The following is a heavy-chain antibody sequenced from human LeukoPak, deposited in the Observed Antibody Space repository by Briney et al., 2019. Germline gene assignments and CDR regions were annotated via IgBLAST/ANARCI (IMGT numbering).Heavy chain of an antibody. J-gene: IGHJ4*02. CDR3: AKDQLRYYESSGFGFSDS. Sequence: GGSLRLSCVASGFTFSSHAISWVRQAPGKGLEWVSDISGSGDRVYHADSVKGRFTISRDNSNNTLFLLMNSLRAEDTAVYYCAKDQLRYYESSGFGFSDSWGQGTLVTVSS. CDR2: ISGSGDRV. CDR1: GFTFSSHA. D-gene: IGHD3-22*01. V-gene: IGHV3-23*01.